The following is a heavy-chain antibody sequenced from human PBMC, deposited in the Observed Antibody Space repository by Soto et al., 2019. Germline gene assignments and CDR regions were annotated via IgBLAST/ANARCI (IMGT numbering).Heavy chain of an antibody. CDR3: ARDLMTAGQGGYYYGMDV. CDR2: IIPIFGTA. J-gene: IGHJ6*02. V-gene: IGHV1-69*13. Sequence: SVKVSCKASGGTFSSYAISRVRQAPGQGLEWMGGIIPIFGTANYAQKFQGRVTITADESTSTAYMELSSLRSEDTAVYYCARDLMTAGQGGYYYGMDVWGQGTTVTVSS. D-gene: IGHD6-19*01. CDR1: GGTFSSYA.